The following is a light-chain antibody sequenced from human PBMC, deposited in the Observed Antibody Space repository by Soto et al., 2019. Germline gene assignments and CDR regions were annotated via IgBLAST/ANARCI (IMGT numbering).Light chain of an antibody. CDR1: SSDVGAYNY. V-gene: IGLV2-14*01. Sequence: QSALTQPASVSGSPGQSVTISCTGTSSDVGAYNYVSWYQQHPGKAPKLMIYEVSTRPSGVSNRFSGSKSGNTASLTISGLQAEDEADYYCNSYTGSSTRFVFGTGTQLTVL. J-gene: IGLJ1*01. CDR3: NSYTGSSTRFV. CDR2: EVS.